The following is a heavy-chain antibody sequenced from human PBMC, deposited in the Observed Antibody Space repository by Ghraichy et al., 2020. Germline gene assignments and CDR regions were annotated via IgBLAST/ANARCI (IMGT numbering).Heavy chain of an antibody. Sequence: TLSLTCTVSGGSISSGGYYWSWIRQHPGKGLEWIGYIYYSGSTYYNPSLKSRVTISVDTSKNQFSLKLSPVTAADTAVYYCARVTDIVVVPAAHRVEWFDPWGQGTLVTVSS. J-gene: IGHJ5*02. CDR1: GGSISSGGYY. V-gene: IGHV4-31*03. CDR2: IYYSGST. CDR3: ARVTDIVVVPAAHRVEWFDP. D-gene: IGHD2-2*01.